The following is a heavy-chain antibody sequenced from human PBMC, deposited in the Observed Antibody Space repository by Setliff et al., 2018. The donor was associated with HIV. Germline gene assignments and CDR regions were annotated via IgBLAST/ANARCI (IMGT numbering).Heavy chain of an antibody. V-gene: IGHV3-48*03. D-gene: IGHD3-3*01. CDR2: ISIGSGGAI. CDR3: ARDYLYYNLYNGSPVYGMDV. Sequence: GGSLRLSCAASGFTFRNYKFNWVRQAPGRGLEWVSSISIGSGGAIDYADSVQGRFSISRDNSKNSLYLQMNSLRVEDTAVYYCARDYLYYNLYNGSPVYGMDVWGQGTTVTVSS. CDR1: GFTFRNYK. J-gene: IGHJ6*02.